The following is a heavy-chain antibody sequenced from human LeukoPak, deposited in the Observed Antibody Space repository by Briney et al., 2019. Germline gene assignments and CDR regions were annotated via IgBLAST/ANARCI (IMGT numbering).Heavy chain of an antibody. V-gene: IGHV4-34*01. Sequence: GSLRLSCAASGFTFRSYAMSWVRQPPGKGLEWIGEINHSGSTNYNPSLKSRVTISVDTSKNQFSLKLSSVTAADTAVYYCARLFTRGYWGQGTLVTVSS. CDR3: ARLFTRGY. D-gene: IGHD3-3*01. CDR1: GFTFRSYA. CDR2: INHSGST. J-gene: IGHJ4*02.